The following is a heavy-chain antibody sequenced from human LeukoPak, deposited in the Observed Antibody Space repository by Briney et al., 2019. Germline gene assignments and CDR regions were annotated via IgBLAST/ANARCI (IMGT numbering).Heavy chain of an antibody. J-gene: IGHJ4*02. CDR2: INPNSGGT. V-gene: IGHV1-2*02. D-gene: IGHD6-13*01. CDR3: ATHSLSSSWYDY. CDR1: GYTFTSYD. Sequence: ASVKVSCKASGYTFTSYDINWVRQAPGQGLEWMGWINPNSGGTNYAQKFQGRVTMTRDTSISTAYMELSRLRSDDTAVYYCATHSLSSSWYDYWGQGTLATVSS.